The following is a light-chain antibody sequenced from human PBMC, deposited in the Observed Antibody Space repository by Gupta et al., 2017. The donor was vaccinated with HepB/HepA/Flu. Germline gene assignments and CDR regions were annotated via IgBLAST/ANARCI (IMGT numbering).Light chain of an antibody. J-gene: IGLJ3*02. CDR2: KDT. CDR1: ALPKQY. CDR3: QSADSSGTLWV. Sequence: SYELTQPPSVSVSPGQTARISCSGDALPKQYAYWYQQKPGQAPVLLISKDTERPSGIPERFSASTSGTTVTLTISGVQAEDEADYYCQSADSSGTLWVFGGGTKLTVL. V-gene: IGLV3-25*03.